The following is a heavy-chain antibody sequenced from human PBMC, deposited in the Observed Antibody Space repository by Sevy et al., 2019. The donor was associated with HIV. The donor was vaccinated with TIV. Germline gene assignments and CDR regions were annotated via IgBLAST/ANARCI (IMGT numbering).Heavy chain of an antibody. V-gene: IGHV3-48*02. Sequence: GGSLRLSCAASGFTLSSYSMNWVRQAPGKGLEWVSYISSSSSTIYYADSVKGRFTISRDNAKNSLYLQMNSLRDEDTAVYYCAGPYCSGGSCYHDAFDIWGQGTMVTVSS. CDR2: ISSSSSTI. CDR3: AGPYCSGGSCYHDAFDI. CDR1: GFTLSSYS. J-gene: IGHJ3*02. D-gene: IGHD2-15*01.